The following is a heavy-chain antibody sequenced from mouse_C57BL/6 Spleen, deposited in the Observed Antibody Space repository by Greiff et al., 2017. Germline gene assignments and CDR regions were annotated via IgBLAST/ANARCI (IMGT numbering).Heavy chain of an antibody. CDR1: GYTFTSYW. CDR3: AREVLRYFDV. V-gene: IGHV1-55*01. Sequence: QVQLQQSGAELVKPGASVKMSCKASGYTFTSYWITWVKQRPGQGLEWIGDIYPGSGSTNYNEKFKSKATLTVDTSSSTAYMQLSSLTSEDSAVYYCAREVLRYFDVWGTGTTVTVSS. J-gene: IGHJ1*03. CDR2: IYPGSGST.